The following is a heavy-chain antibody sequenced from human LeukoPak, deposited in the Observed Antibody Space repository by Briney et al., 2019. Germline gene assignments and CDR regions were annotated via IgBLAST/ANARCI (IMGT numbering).Heavy chain of an antibody. CDR1: GYTFTGYY. Sequence: ASVKVSCKASGYTFTGYYMHWVRQAPGQGLEWMGWINPNSGGTNYAQKFQGRVTMTRDTSISTAYMELSRLRSDDTAVYYCARFETLAVAGTLDAFDIWGQGTMVTVSS. CDR2: INPNSGGT. J-gene: IGHJ3*02. CDR3: ARFETLAVAGTLDAFDI. V-gene: IGHV1-2*02. D-gene: IGHD6-19*01.